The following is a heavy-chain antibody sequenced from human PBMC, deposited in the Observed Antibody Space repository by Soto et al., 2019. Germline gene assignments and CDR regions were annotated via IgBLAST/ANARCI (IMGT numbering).Heavy chain of an antibody. CDR1: GFTFSDHY. D-gene: IGHD1-26*01. CDR3: ARLGKGGSQTRDFDY. CDR2: NRDKANSHTT. J-gene: IGHJ4*02. Sequence: GGSLRLSCAASGFTFSDHYMDWVRQAPGKGLEWVGRNRDKANSHTTEYAASVKGRFTISRDDSKNSVYLQMNSLKTEDTAVYYCARLGKGGSQTRDFDYWGQGTLVTVSS. V-gene: IGHV3-72*01.